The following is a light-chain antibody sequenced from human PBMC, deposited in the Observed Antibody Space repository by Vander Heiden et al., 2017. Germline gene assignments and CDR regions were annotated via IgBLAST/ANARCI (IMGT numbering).Light chain of an antibody. CDR2: KYI. CDR1: ALPKNY. Sequence: SYELTQPPSVSVSPGQTASLTWSGDALPKNYASWYQQMTVQAPGLVIYKYIERPLGIPGRFSGSSSGTTVTLTSSGVQAEDEADYYCQSADSRSTYVGFGGGTKLTVL. V-gene: IGLV3-25*03. J-gene: IGLJ2*01. CDR3: QSADSRSTYVG.